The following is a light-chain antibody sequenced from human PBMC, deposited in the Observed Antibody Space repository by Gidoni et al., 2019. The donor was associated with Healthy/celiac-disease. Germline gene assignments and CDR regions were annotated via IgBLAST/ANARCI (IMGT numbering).Light chain of an antibody. V-gene: IGKV3-15*01. CDR1: PSVSSN. J-gene: IGKJ3*01. CDR2: GAS. Sequence: EIVMTQSQATLSVSPGERATLSCRASPSVSSNLAWYQQKPGQAPRLLIYGASTRATGIPARFSGSGSGTEFTLTISSLQSEDFAVYYCQQYNNWPFTFGPGTKVDIK. CDR3: QQYNNWPFT.